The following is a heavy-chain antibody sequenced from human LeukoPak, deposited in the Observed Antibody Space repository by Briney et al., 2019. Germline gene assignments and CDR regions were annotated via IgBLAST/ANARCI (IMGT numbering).Heavy chain of an antibody. V-gene: IGHV1-69*13. D-gene: IGHD2-2*01. Sequence: SVKVSCKASGGTFSSYAISWVRQAPGQGLEWMGGIIPIFGTANYAQKFQGRVTITADESTSTAYMELSSLRSEDTAVYYCARGPLYCSSTSCYAWDYYYYMDVWGKGTTVTISS. CDR2: IIPIFGTA. J-gene: IGHJ6*03. CDR3: ARGPLYCSSTSCYAWDYYYYMDV. CDR1: GGTFSSYA.